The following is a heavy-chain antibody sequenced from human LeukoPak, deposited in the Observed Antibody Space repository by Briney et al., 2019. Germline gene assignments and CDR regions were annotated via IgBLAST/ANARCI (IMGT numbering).Heavy chain of an antibody. J-gene: IGHJ4*02. CDR3: TRDRPNYYGSDGHYYRRNGDY. Sequence: SVKVSCKASGGTFSSYAISWVRQAPGQGLEWMGRIIPIFGTANYAQKFQGRVTITTDESTSTAYMELSSLRSEDTAVYYCTRDRPNYYGSDGHYYRRNGDYWGQGTLVTVSS. V-gene: IGHV1-69*05. D-gene: IGHD3-22*01. CDR1: GGTFSSYA. CDR2: IIPIFGTA.